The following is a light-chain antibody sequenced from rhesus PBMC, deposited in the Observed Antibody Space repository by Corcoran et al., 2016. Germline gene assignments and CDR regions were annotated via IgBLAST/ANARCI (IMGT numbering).Light chain of an antibody. J-gene: IGLJ1*01. CDR2: EVS. Sequence: QAALTQPRSVSGSPGQSVTISCTGTSSDIGGYNYVSWYQQHPGTAPKLMIYEVSKRPSGVSDRFSGSKSGNTASLPISGLQAEDDADYYCCSFAGLYTFIFGAGTRLTVL. V-gene: IGLV2-32*01. CDR3: CSFAGLYTFI. CDR1: SSDIGGYNY.